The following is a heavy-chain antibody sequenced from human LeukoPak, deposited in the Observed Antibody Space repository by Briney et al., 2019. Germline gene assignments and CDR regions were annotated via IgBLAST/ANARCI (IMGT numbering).Heavy chain of an antibody. CDR2: IYHSGST. CDR1: GYSISSGYY. D-gene: IGHD5-24*01. J-gene: IGHJ4*02. Sequence: SETLSLTCTVSGYSISSGYYWGWIRQPPGKGLEWIGSIYHSGSTYYNPSLKSRVTISVDTSKNQFSLKLSSVTAADTAVYYCARVGGYNLDYWGQGTLVTVSS. V-gene: IGHV4-38-2*02. CDR3: ARVGGYNLDY.